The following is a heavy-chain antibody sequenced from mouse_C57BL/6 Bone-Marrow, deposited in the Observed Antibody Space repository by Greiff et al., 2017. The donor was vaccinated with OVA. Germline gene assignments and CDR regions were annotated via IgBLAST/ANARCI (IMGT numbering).Heavy chain of an antibody. CDR3: ARDATYMDY. CDR1: GFTFSDFY. Sequence: EVNVVDSGGGLVQSGRSLRLSCATSGFTFSDFYMEWVRQAPGKGLEWIAASRNKANDYTTEYSASVKGRFIVSRDTSQSILYLQMNALRAEDTAIYYCARDATYMDYWGQGTSVTVSS. D-gene: IGHD5-1*01. J-gene: IGHJ4*01. V-gene: IGHV7-1*01. CDR2: SRNKANDYTT.